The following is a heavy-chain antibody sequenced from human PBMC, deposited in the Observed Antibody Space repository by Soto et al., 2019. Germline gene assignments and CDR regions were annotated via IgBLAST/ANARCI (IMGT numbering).Heavy chain of an antibody. CDR2: FRGTGDKT. J-gene: IGHJ3*02. CDR3: AKGPDPGAFDI. Sequence: GGSLRLSCAASGFTFSSYAMSWVRQAPGKGLEWVSTFRGTGDKTYYADSVKGRFTVSRDISQNTLYLQMNGLSPDDTAIYYCAKGPDPGAFDIWGQGTMVTVSS. D-gene: IGHD3-10*01. V-gene: IGHV3-23*01. CDR1: GFTFSSYA.